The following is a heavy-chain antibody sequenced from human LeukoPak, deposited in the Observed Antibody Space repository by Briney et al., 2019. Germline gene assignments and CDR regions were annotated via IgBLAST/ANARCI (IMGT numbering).Heavy chain of an antibody. D-gene: IGHD1-14*01. Sequence: PGGSLRLSCAASGFTFSNYDMHWARQAPGKGLEWVTFIRSDGSDKYYADSVKGRFTISRDNSRNTLYLQMNSLRAEDTAVYYCAKGRSDYWGQGTLVTVSS. CDR2: IRSDGSDK. CDR3: AKGRSDY. CDR1: GFTFSNYD. J-gene: IGHJ4*02. V-gene: IGHV3-30*02.